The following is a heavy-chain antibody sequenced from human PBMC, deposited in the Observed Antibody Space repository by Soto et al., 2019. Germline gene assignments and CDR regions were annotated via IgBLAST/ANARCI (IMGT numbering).Heavy chain of an antibody. CDR2: ISPDGSVT. V-gene: IGHV3-74*01. CDR1: GYTFSRHW. CDR3: ARPRSMSSSGFDI. D-gene: IGHD1-26*01. Sequence: EVQLVESGGGLVQPGGSLRLSCAASGYTFSRHWIHWVRQAPGQGPVGVSRISPDGSVTDYADFVEGRFTISRDNAKNTLYLQMSSLRAEDTAVYYGARPRSMSSSGFDIWGQGTMVIVSS. J-gene: IGHJ3*02.